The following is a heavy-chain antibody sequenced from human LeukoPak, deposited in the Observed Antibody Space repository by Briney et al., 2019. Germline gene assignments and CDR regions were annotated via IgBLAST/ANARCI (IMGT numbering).Heavy chain of an antibody. CDR2: VYSDGST. CDR1: GGSISSYY. J-gene: IGHJ4*02. Sequence: SETLSLTCTVSGGSISSYYWSWVRQAPGKGLEWIGYVYSDGSTNYNPSLKSRVTISLDTSKNQFSLRLTSVTAADTAMYYCARDRGEGRERPFDYWGRGTLVTVSS. D-gene: IGHD1-26*01. V-gene: IGHV4-59*01. CDR3: ARDRGEGRERPFDY.